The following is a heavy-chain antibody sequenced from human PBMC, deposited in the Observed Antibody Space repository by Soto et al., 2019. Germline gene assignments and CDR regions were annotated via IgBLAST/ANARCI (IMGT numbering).Heavy chain of an antibody. Sequence: GGSLRLSCAASGFTFSSYWMHWVRQAPGKGLVWVSRISSDGSITNYADSVKGRFTISRDNAKNTLYLQMNSLRAEDTAVYYCARVDGEPVWGQGTTVTVSS. CDR3: ARVDGEPV. J-gene: IGHJ6*02. CDR2: ISSDGSIT. D-gene: IGHD2-21*01. V-gene: IGHV3-74*01. CDR1: GFTFSSYW.